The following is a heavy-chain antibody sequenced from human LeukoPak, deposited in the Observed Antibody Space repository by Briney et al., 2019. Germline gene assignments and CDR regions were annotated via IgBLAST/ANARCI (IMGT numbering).Heavy chain of an antibody. J-gene: IGHJ4*02. V-gene: IGHV1-8*01. CDR1: GYTFTSYD. CDR3: ARRGSNYYDSSGYLSFDS. Sequence: GASVKVSCKASGYTFTSYDINWVRQATGQGLEWMGWMNPNSGNTGYAQKFQGRVTMTRNTSISTAYMELSSLRSEDTAVYYCARRGSNYYDSSGYLSFDSWGRGTLVT. CDR2: MNPNSGNT. D-gene: IGHD3-22*01.